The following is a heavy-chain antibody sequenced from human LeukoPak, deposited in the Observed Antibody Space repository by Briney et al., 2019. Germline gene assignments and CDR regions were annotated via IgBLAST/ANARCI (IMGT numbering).Heavy chain of an antibody. CDR2: IYTSGST. CDR1: GVSIFSSY. J-gene: IGHJ5*02. Sequence: SETLSLTCTVSGVSIFSSYWSWIRQPAGKGLEWIGRIYTSGSTNYNPSLKSRVTMSVDTSKNQFSLKLSSVTAADTAVYYCARDQSGARYFDFGVKENWFDPWGQGTLVTVSS. V-gene: IGHV4-4*07. D-gene: IGHD3-9*01. CDR3: ARDQSGARYFDFGVKENWFDP.